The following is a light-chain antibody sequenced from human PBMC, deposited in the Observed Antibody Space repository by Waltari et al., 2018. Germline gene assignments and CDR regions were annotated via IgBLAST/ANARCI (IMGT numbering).Light chain of an antibody. V-gene: IGKV3-20*01. CDR2: VAS. CDR3: EQYGSSPFT. CDR1: QSVDSTY. Sequence: EIVLAQSPGTLSLSPGERATLSCRASQSVDSTYLAWYQQKPGQAPRLLISVASRRATGIPDRFSGSGSGADFTLTISRLEPEGVAVYYCEQYGSSPFTFGPGTKVDIK. J-gene: IGKJ3*01.